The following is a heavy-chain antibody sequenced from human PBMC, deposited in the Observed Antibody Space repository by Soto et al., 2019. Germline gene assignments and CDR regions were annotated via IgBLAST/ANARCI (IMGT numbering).Heavy chain of an antibody. J-gene: IGHJ2*01. D-gene: IGHD3-10*01. V-gene: IGHV4-34*01. CDR1: GGSFSGNY. CDR2: INHSGTT. Sequence: QVQLQQWGAGLLKPSETLSLTCAVSGGSFSGNYWTWIRQPPGKGLEWIGEINHSGTTNYNPSLKSRVTISLVTSKNQISLKLNSVTAADTAVYYCARGDYYYTSGTAYWYFDLWGRGTLVTVSS. CDR3: ARGDYYYTSGTAYWYFDL.